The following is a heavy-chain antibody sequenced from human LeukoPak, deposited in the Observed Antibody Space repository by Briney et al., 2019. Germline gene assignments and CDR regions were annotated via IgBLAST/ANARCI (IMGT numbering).Heavy chain of an antibody. J-gene: IGHJ4*02. CDR1: GFTVSSNY. CDR3: ASNPLWFGESY. D-gene: IGHD3-10*01. V-gene: IGHV3-53*01. CDR2: IYSGGST. Sequence: GGSLRLSCAASGFTVSSNYMSWVRQAPGKGLEWVSVIYSGGSTYYADSVKGRFTISRDSSKNTLYLQMNSLRAEDTAVYYCASNPLWFGESYWGQGTLVTVSS.